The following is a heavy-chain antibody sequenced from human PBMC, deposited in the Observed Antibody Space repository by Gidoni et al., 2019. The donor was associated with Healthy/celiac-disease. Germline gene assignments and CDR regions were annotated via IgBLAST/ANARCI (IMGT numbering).Heavy chain of an antibody. V-gene: IGHV3-33*01. CDR3: ARARITMVRGVAMDV. CDR1: GFTFSSYG. CDR2: KWYDGSNK. D-gene: IGHD3-10*01. J-gene: IGHJ6*02. Sequence: QVQLVESGGGVVQPGRSLRLSCAASGFTFSSYGMHWVRQAPGKGLEWVAVKWYDGSNKYYADSVKGRFTISRDNSKNTLYLQMNSLRAEDTAVYYCARARITMVRGVAMDVWGQGTTVTVSS.